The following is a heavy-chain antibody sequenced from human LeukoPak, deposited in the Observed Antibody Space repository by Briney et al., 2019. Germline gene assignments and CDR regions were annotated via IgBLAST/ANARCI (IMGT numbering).Heavy chain of an antibody. Sequence: PSETLSLTCTVSGGSISSGDYYWSWIRQPPGKGLEWIGYIYYSGSTYYNPSLKSRVTITVDTSKNQFSLKLSSVTAADTAVYYCARGGGSSWYPSLFDYWGQGTLVTVSS. CDR2: IYYSGST. J-gene: IGHJ4*02. CDR3: ARGGGSSWYPSLFDY. V-gene: IGHV4-30-4*08. D-gene: IGHD6-13*01. CDR1: GGSISSGDYY.